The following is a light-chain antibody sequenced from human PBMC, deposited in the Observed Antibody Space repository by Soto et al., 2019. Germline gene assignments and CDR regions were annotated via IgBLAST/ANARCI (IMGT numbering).Light chain of an antibody. CDR1: STDVGGYNF. J-gene: IGLJ1*01. V-gene: IGLV2-14*03. CDR3: SSYTSINSRV. Sequence: QSALTQPASVSGSPGQSITISCTGTSTDVGGYNFVSWYQQYPGEAPKLIIYEVSNRPSGVSNRFSGSKSGNTASLTISGRQAEDEADYHCSSYTSINSRVFGTGTKLTVL. CDR2: EVS.